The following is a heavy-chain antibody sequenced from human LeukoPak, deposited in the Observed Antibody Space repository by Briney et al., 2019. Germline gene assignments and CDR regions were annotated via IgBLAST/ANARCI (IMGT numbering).Heavy chain of an antibody. J-gene: IGHJ4*02. CDR1: EFTFSNYE. Sequence: GGSLRLSCAASEFTFSNYEMNWVRQAPGKGLEWVSYISSSGTTIYYAERRFTISRDNAKNSLYLLMNSLRAEDTAIYYCARGYCSGGSCYGGDYWGQGTLVTVSS. D-gene: IGHD2-15*01. V-gene: IGHV3-48*03. CDR2: ISSSGTTI. CDR3: ARGYCSGGSCYGGDY.